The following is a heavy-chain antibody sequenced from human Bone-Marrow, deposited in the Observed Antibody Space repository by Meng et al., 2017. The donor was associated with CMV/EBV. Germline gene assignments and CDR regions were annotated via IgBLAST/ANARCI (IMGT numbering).Heavy chain of an antibody. D-gene: IGHD2-2*01. Sequence: ASVKVSCKASGYTFSDFYIHWVRQAPGQGLEWMGWINPNSGGTNYAQKFQGRVTMTRDTSISTAYMELSRLRSDDTAVYYCAGPYCSSTSCYSTLRYWGQGTLVTVSS. CDR2: INPNSGGT. CDR3: AGPYCSSTSCYSTLRY. V-gene: IGHV1-2*02. J-gene: IGHJ4*02. CDR1: GYTFSDFY.